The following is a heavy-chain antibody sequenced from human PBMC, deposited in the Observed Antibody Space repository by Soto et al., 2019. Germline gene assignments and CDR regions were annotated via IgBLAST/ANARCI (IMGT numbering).Heavy chain of an antibody. Sequence: GASVKVSCKASGYTFTSYYMHWVRQAPGQGLEWMGIINPSGGSTSYAQKFQGRVTMTRDTSTSTVYMELSSLRSEDTAVYYCARAHITMVRGVMSWFDPWGQGTLVTVSS. CDR2: INPSGGST. J-gene: IGHJ5*02. D-gene: IGHD3-10*01. CDR1: GYTFTSYY. V-gene: IGHV1-46*01. CDR3: ARAHITMVRGVMSWFDP.